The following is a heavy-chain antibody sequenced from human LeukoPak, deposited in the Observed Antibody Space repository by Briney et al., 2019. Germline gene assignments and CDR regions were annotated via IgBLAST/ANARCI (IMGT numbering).Heavy chain of an antibody. V-gene: IGHV4-39*07. Sequence: SETLSLTCTVSGGSINSSSYYWGWIRQPPGKGLEWIGSIFYSGNTYDNPSLKSRVTISVDTSKNQFSLKLSSVTAADTAVYYCARDERGRLDYWGQGTLVTVSS. CDR2: IFYSGNT. CDR3: ARDERGRLDY. CDR1: GGSINSSSYY. J-gene: IGHJ4*02.